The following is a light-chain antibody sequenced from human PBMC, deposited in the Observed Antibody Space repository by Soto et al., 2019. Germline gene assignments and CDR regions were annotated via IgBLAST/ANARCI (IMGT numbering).Light chain of an antibody. CDR3: ATLDESLSGVV. J-gene: IGLJ2*01. V-gene: IGLV1-47*01. Sequence: QSVLTQPPSASGTPGQRVTISCSGSSSNIGVTYVYWYQQLPGTAPKLLIYTNNQRPSGVPDRFSGSKSGTSASLAISGLRSEDEADYHCATLDESLSGVVFGGGTKLTVL. CDR2: TNN. CDR1: SSNIGVTY.